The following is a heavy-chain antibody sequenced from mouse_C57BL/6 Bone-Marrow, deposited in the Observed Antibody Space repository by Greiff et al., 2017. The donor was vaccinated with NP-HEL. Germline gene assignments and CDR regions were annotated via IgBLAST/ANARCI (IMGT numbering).Heavy chain of an antibody. CDR1: GFTFSSYG. V-gene: IGHV5-6*01. Sequence: EVQRVESGGDLVKPGGSLKLSCAASGFTFSSYGMSWVRQTPDKRLEWVATISSGGSYTYYPDSVKGRFTISRDNAKNTLYLQMSSLKSEDTAMYYCARAYYSTLDYWGQGTTLTVSS. CDR2: ISSGGSYT. J-gene: IGHJ2*01. D-gene: IGHD2-5*01. CDR3: ARAYYSTLDY.